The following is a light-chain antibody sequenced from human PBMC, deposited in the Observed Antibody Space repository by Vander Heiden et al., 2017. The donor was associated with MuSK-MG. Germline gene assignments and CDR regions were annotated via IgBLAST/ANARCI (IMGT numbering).Light chain of an antibody. Sequence: DIQMTQSPPSLSASVGDRVTITCRASQSISRYLTWYLQKPGTAPKLLIFAASSVQGGVPSRFSGGGSGTDFTLTISRLQPEDFATYYCQRSDSAPYTFGQGTKLEIK. CDR1: QSISRY. J-gene: IGKJ2*01. CDR3: QRSDSAPYT. CDR2: AAS. V-gene: IGKV1-39*01.